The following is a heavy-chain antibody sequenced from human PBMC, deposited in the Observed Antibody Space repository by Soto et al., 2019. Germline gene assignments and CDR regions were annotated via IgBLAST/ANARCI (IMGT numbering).Heavy chain of an antibody. CDR3: ARVRGDKYYDFWSGPRYYYYGMDV. Sequence: GGSLRLSCAASGFAFSSYWIIFFRHSPCKGLEWVANIKQDGSEKYYVDSVKGRFTISRDNAKNSLYLQMNSLRAEDTAVYYCARVRGDKYYDFWSGPRYYYYGMDVWGQGTTVTVSS. V-gene: IGHV3-7*01. CDR2: IKQDGSEK. CDR1: GFAFSSYW. D-gene: IGHD3-3*01. J-gene: IGHJ6*02.